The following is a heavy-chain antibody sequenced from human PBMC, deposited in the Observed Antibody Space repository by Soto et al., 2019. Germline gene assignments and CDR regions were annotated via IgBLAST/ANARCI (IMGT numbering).Heavy chain of an antibody. CDR1: GYTFTSYA. J-gene: IGHJ6*02. D-gene: IGHD1-26*01. Sequence: ASVKVSCKASGYTFTSYAMHWVRQAPGQRLEWMGWINAGNGNTKYSQKFQGRVTITRDTSASTAYMELSSLRSEDTAVYYCARDQGPSGSYVAYYYYGMDVWGQGTTVTVSS. CDR3: ARDQGPSGSYVAYYYYGMDV. CDR2: INAGNGNT. V-gene: IGHV1-3*01.